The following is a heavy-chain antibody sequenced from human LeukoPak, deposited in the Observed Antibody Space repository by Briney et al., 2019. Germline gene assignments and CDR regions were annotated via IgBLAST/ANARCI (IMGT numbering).Heavy chain of an antibody. Sequence: SETLSLTCAVSGGSISSSNWWCCVRQPPGKGVEWIGEIPHSGNTNYNPSLKSRVTISVDKSKDQFSLKLSSVTAADPSVYYCEFGLGGMIVSWGQGTLVTVSS. CDR3: EFGLGGMIVS. V-gene: IGHV4-4*02. D-gene: IGHD3-22*01. J-gene: IGHJ4*02. CDR1: GGSISSSNW. CDR2: IPHSGNT.